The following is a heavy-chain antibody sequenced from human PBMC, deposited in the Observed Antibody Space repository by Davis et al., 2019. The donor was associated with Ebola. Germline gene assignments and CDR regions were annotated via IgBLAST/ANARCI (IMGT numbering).Heavy chain of an antibody. CDR3: AREIKRAEQGSYFDY. Sequence: ASAKISCKASAYTFTSYDIIWVRQAPGQGLEWMGWMNPNSGNTGYAQKLQGRVTMTRNTSINTAYMELSRLRSEYSAVYYCAREIKRAEQGSYFDYWGQGTLVTVSS. V-gene: IGHV1-8*01. J-gene: IGHJ4*02. D-gene: IGHD1/OR15-1a*01. CDR2: MNPNSGNT. CDR1: AYTFTSYD.